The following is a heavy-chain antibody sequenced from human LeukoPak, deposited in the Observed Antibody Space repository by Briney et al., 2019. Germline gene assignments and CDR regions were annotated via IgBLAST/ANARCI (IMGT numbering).Heavy chain of an antibody. CDR3: ARGGWADWFPCDY. J-gene: IGHJ4*02. Sequence: PSETLSLTCTVSGGSISSSSYYWGWIRQPPGKGLEWIGSIYYSGSTYYNPSLKSRVTISVDTSKNQFSLKLSSMTAADTAVYFCARGGWADWFPCDYWGQGTLVTVSS. V-gene: IGHV4-39*07. CDR2: IYYSGST. D-gene: IGHD3-9*01. CDR1: GGSISSSSYY.